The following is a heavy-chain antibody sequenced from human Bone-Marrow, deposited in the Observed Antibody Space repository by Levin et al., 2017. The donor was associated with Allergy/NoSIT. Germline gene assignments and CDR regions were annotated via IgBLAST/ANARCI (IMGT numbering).Heavy chain of an antibody. J-gene: IGHJ4*02. Sequence: SGESLKISCKASGYTFSSYGISWVRQAPGQGLEWMAWISGYNGNPNYAQNLQGRVTLTTDTSTNTAYMELRSLRSDDTAVYYCARDGNEAADYWGQGTLVTVSS. CDR1: GYTFSSYG. V-gene: IGHV1-18*01. CDR3: ARDGNEAADY. D-gene: IGHD1-1*01. CDR2: ISGYNGNP.